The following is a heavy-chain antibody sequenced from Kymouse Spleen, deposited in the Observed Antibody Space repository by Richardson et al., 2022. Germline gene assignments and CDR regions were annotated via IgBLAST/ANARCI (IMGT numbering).Heavy chain of an antibody. Sequence: EVQLVESGGGLVQPGGSLRLSCAASGFTFSSYWMHWVRQAPGKGLVWVSRINSDGSSTSYADSVKGRFTISRDNAKNTLYLQMNSLRAEDTAVYYCARDYPVAGMDYGMDVWGQGTTVTVSS. D-gene: IGHD6-19*01. CDR3: ARDYPVAGMDYGMDV. J-gene: IGHJ6*02. V-gene: IGHV3-74*01. CDR1: GFTFSSYW. CDR2: INSDGSST.